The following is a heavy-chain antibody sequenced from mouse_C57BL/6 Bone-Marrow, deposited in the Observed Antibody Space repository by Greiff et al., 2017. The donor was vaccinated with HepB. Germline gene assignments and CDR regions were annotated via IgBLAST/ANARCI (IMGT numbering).Heavy chain of an antibody. D-gene: IGHD1-1*01. CDR1: GYTFTSYG. CDR2: IYPRSGNT. CDR3: ARSDYGSSYWYFDV. J-gene: IGHJ1*03. Sequence: VKLMESGAELARPGASVKLSCKSSGYTFTSYGISWVKQRTGQGLEWIGEIYPRSGNTYYNEKFKGKATLTADKSSSTAYMELRSLTSEDSAVYFCARSDYGSSYWYFDVWGTGTTVTVSS. V-gene: IGHV1-81*01.